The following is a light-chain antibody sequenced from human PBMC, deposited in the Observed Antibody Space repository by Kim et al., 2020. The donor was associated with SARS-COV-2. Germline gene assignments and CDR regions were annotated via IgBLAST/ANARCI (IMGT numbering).Light chain of an antibody. J-gene: IGKJ4*01. Sequence: ASVGDRVNIPCRDSQSIVVWLAWYQQKPGKAPKLVIYKASSLESGVPSRFSGSGSGTEFTLTISSLHPDDLGTYFCQQYSNYPLTFGGGTKVDIK. CDR3: QQYSNYPLT. CDR2: KAS. V-gene: IGKV1-5*03. CDR1: QSIVVW.